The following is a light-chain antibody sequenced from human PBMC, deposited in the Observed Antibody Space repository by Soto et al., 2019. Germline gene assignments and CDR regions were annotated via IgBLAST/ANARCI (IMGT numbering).Light chain of an antibody. V-gene: IGKV1-5*01. J-gene: IGKJ1*01. CDR3: QQYNSYPWT. CDR2: DAS. Sequence: DIQMTQSPSTLSASVGDRVTITCRASQSISDWLAWFQLKPGKAPKLLIYDASSLESGVPSRFSGSGSGTEFTLTISSLRPDDFATYYCQQYNSYPWTFGQGTKVDIK. CDR1: QSISDW.